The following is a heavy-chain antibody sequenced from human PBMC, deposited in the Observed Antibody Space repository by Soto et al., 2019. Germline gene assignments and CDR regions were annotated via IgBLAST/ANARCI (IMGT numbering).Heavy chain of an antibody. V-gene: IGHV3-74*01. Sequence: GGSLRLSCTASGFTFSSYWMHWVRQAPGKELVWVSHISRDGSDTSYADSVKGRFTISRDNAENTLYLQMSGLRVEDTAMYYCVRDTPGASFDLWGQGTKVTVSS. J-gene: IGHJ3*01. CDR1: GFTFSSYW. CDR3: VRDTPGASFDL. D-gene: IGHD3-10*01. CDR2: ISRDGSDT.